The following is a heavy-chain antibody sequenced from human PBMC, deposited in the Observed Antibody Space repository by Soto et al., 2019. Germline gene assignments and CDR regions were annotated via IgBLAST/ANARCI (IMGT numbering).Heavy chain of an antibody. Sequence: SVKVSCKASGGTFRTYVITWVRQAPGQGLEWMGGIIPLFGTTNYAQKFQGRVTITADKSTKTAYMELYSLRSEDTAVYYCARDHVSMITEAGRSGWLDPWGQGAMVTVYS. CDR1: GGTFRTYV. CDR3: ARDHVSMITEAGRSGWLDP. J-gene: IGHJ5*02. CDR2: IIPLFGTT. D-gene: IGHD3-22*01. V-gene: IGHV1-69*06.